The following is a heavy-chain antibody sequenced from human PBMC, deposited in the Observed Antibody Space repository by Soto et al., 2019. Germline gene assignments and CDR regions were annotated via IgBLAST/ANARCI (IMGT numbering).Heavy chain of an antibody. CDR3: ARDGGRYAGGSDY. V-gene: IGHV1-69*01. J-gene: IGHJ4*02. Sequence: QVQLVQSGAEVKKPGSSVKVSCKASGGTFSSDSINWVRQAPGQGLEWMGEIIPIFGTANYAQKFQGRVTITAAESTRTAYMELSSVRSEDTAVDYCARDGGRYAGGSDYWGQGTLVNVS. D-gene: IGHD1-26*01. CDR2: IIPIFGTA. CDR1: GGTFSSDS.